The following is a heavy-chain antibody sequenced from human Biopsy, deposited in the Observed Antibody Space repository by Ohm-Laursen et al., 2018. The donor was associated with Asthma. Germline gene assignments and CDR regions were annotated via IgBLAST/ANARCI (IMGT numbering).Heavy chain of an antibody. CDR3: VRGSSSWHHGPFHYYYGLDV. Sequence: TLSLTCSLSSGSGGYMRSGNYYWGWIRQPPGKGLEWIGSIHYSGTTYYNPSLESRVPVSAATLKNQFSRNLTSVAAADTAVYYCVRGSSSWHHGPFHYYYGLDVWGQGTTATVSS. CDR1: SGSGGYMRSGNYY. V-gene: IGHV4-39*01. J-gene: IGHJ6*02. D-gene: IGHD6-13*01. CDR2: IHYSGTT.